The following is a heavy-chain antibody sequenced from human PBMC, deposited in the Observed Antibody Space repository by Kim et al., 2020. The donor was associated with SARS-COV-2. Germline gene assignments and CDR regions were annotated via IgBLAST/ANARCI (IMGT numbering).Heavy chain of an antibody. CDR3: ARGGSGSNCHICAFDI. CDR1: GDSVSSNSGA. CDR2: TYYRSKWYN. J-gene: IGHJ3*02. V-gene: IGHV6-1*01. D-gene: IGHD3-10*01. Sequence: SQTLSLTCAISGDSVSSNSGAWNWIRQSPSRGLEWLGRTYYRSKWYNDYAVSVRSRITINPDTSKNQFSLQLNSVTPEVTAVYYCARGGSGSNCHICAFDIWGQGTMVTVSS.